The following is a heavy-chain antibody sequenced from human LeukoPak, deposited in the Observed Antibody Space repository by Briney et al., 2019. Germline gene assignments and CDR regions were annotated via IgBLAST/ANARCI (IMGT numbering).Heavy chain of an antibody. D-gene: IGHD3-10*02. Sequence: GGSLRLSCVVFEFAFDDYGMSWVRQAPGKGLEWVSGINWNGGSTGYVDSVKGRFTISRDNAKNSLYLQMNSLRAEDTAVYYCAELGITMIGGVWGKGTTVTISS. CDR2: INWNGGST. V-gene: IGHV3-20*04. CDR3: AELGITMIGGV. J-gene: IGHJ6*04. CDR1: EFAFDDYG.